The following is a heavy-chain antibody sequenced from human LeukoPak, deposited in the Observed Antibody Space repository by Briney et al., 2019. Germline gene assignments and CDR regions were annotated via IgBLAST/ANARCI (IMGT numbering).Heavy chain of an antibody. J-gene: IGHJ6*02. CDR3: AKIFPNSIVRGVIGRMDV. Sequence: GSLRLSCAASGFPFSSYAMNWVRQAPGKGLEWVSTLSGSSGSAYYADSVKGRFTISRDNSKNTLYLQMHSLRAEDTAVYYCAKIFPNSIVRGVIGRMDVWGQGTTVTVSS. V-gene: IGHV3-23*01. CDR1: GFPFSSYA. CDR2: LSGSSGSA. D-gene: IGHD3-10*01.